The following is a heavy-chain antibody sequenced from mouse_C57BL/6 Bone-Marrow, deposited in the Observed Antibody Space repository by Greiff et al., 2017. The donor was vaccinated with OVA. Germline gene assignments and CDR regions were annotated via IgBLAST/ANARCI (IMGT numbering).Heavy chain of an antibody. V-gene: IGHV5-6*01. CDR1: GFTFSSYG. Sequence: EVKLMESGGDLVKPGGSLKLSCAASGFTFSSYGMSWVRQTPDKRLEWVATISSGGSYTYYPDSVKGRFTISRDNAKNTLYLQMSSLKSEDTAMYYCARHWVVATGGYFDVWGTGTTVTVSS. CDR3: ARHWVVATGGYFDV. D-gene: IGHD1-1*01. CDR2: ISSGGSYT. J-gene: IGHJ1*03.